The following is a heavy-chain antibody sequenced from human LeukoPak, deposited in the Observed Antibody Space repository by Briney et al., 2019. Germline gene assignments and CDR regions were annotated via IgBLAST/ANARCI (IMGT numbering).Heavy chain of an antibody. Sequence: PGGSLRLSCAASGFIFNSYGMHWVRQAPGKGLEWVAFIRYDGSNKYYADSVKGRFTISRDNSKNTLYLQMNSLRADDTAVYYCARDRHRRHYYDSSLHPPLDYWGQGTLVTVSS. J-gene: IGHJ4*02. D-gene: IGHD3-22*01. CDR1: GFIFNSYG. CDR3: ARDRHRRHYYDSSLHPPLDY. CDR2: IRYDGSNK. V-gene: IGHV3-30*02.